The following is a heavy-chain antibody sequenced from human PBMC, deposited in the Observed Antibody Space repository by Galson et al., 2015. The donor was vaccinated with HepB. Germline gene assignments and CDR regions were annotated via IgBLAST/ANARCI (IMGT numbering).Heavy chain of an antibody. J-gene: IGHJ4*02. CDR1: GFTFNTYA. V-gene: IGHV3-23*01. D-gene: IGHD6-13*01. Sequence: SLRLSCAASGFTFNTYAMIWVRQAPGKGLEWVSSISGSGGSTYFADSVKGRFTISRDNSKNTLYLQMNIVRAEDTAIYYCARYRTQSGYSSSFTSPAYFDCWGQGTLVTVSS. CDR2: ISGSGGST. CDR3: ARYRTQSGYSSSFTSPAYFDC.